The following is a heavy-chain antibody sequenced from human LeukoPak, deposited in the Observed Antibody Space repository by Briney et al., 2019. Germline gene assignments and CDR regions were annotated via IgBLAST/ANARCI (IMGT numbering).Heavy chain of an antibody. CDR3: ARGPDSSGYYYFDY. J-gene: IGHJ4*02. CDR1: GGSISSGDYY. V-gene: IGHV4-30-4*01. CDR2: IYHSGST. Sequence: SQTLSLTCTVSGGSISSGDYYWSWIRQPPGKGLEWIGYIYHSGSTHSNPSLKSRVTISVDTSKNQFSLKLSSVTAADTAVYFCARGPDSSGYYYFDYWGQGTLVTVSS. D-gene: IGHD3-22*01.